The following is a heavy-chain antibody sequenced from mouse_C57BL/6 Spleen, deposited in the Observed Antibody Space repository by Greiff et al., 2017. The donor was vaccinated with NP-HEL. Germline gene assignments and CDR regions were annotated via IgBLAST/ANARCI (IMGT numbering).Heavy chain of an antibody. CDR3: ARALQREYYFDY. CDR2: IDPNSGGT. Sequence: QVQLQQSGPELVKPGASVKISCKASGYAFSSSWMNWVKQRPGRGLEWIGRIDPNSGGTKYNEKFKSKATLTVDKPSSTAYMQLSSLTSEDSAVYYCARALQREYYFDYWGQGTTLTVSS. CDR1: GYAFSSSW. V-gene: IGHV1-72*01. D-gene: IGHD2-10*01. J-gene: IGHJ2*01.